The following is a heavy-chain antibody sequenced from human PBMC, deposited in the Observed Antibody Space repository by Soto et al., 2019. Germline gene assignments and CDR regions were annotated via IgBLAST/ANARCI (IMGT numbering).Heavy chain of an antibody. V-gene: IGHV3-21*06. J-gene: IGHJ6*02. CDR1: GFPFSTYT. CDR2: ITTGSSRNI. D-gene: IGHD3-3*01. Sequence: GGSLRLSCSASGFPFSTYTMCWVRQAPGKGLEWVSSITTGSSRNIFYADSVKGRFTISRDNANNILYLEMDNLRVEDTAVYYCARDDAIFGAIPRMDIWGQGTTVTVSS. CDR3: ARDDAIFGAIPRMDI.